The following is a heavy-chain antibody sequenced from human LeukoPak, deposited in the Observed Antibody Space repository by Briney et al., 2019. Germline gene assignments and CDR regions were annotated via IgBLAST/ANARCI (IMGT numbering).Heavy chain of an antibody. D-gene: IGHD3-22*01. Sequence: ASVKVSCKASGYTFTSYGISWVRQAPGQGLEWMGWISAYNGNTNYAQKLQGRVTMTTDTSTSTAYMELRSLRSDDTAVYYCARVYYYDSRGYFDYWGQGTLVTVSS. CDR2: ISAYNGNT. CDR1: GYTFTSYG. J-gene: IGHJ4*02. CDR3: ARVYYYDSRGYFDY. V-gene: IGHV1-18*01.